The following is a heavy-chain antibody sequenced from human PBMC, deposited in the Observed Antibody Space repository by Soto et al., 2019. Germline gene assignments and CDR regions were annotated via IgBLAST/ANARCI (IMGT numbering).Heavy chain of an antibody. D-gene: IGHD2-2*01. Sequence: QVQLVESGGGVVQPGRSLRLSCAASGFTFSSYGMHWVRQAPGKGLEWVAVISYDGSNKYYADSVKGRFTISRDNSKNTLYLQMNSLRAEDTAVYYCAKDRWGCSSTSCREYYYYGMDVWGQGTTVTVSS. CDR3: AKDRWGCSSTSCREYYYYGMDV. V-gene: IGHV3-30*18. CDR1: GFTFSSYG. J-gene: IGHJ6*02. CDR2: ISYDGSNK.